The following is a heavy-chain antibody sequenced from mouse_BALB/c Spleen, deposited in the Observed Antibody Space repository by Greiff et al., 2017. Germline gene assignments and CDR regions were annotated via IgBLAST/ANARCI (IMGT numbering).Heavy chain of an antibody. CDR3: TRSYYGNYYALDY. J-gene: IGHJ4*01. CDR1: GYTFTSYY. Sequence: QVQLQQSGAELVKPGASVKLSCKASGYTFTSYYMYWVKQRPGQGLEWIGEINPSNGGTNFNEKFKSKATLTVDKSSSTAYMQLSSLTSEDSAVYYCTRSYYGNYYALDYWGQGTSVTVSS. V-gene: IGHV1S81*02. CDR2: INPSNGGT. D-gene: IGHD2-10*01.